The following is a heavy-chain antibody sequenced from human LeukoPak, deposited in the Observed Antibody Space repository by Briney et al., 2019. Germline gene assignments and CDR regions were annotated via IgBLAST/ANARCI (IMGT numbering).Heavy chain of an antibody. V-gene: IGHV4-59*01. Sequence: PSQTLSPTCTVSGGAISSYYWSSVRQPPRKGLEWIGYLYNSGSTNYNPSLKSRVTISIDTSKNQFSLNLSSVTAADTAVYYCARGASGYSYGWGQGTLVTVSS. CDR1: GGAISSYY. D-gene: IGHD5-18*01. J-gene: IGHJ4*02. CDR3: ARGASGYSYG. CDR2: LYNSGST.